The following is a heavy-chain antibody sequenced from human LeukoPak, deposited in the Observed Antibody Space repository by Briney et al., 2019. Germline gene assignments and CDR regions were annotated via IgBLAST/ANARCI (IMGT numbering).Heavy chain of an antibody. J-gene: IGHJ3*02. D-gene: IGHD1-1*01. V-gene: IGHV3-21*01. CDR3: ARGQGWNPEAVTNAFDI. CDR2: ISSSSSYI. Sequence: GGSLRLSCAASGFSFSRVWMSWVRQAPGKGLEWVSSISSSSSYIYYADSVKGRFTISRDNAKNSLYLQMNSLRAEDTAVYYCARGQGWNPEAVTNAFDIWGQGTMVTVSS. CDR1: GFSFSRVW.